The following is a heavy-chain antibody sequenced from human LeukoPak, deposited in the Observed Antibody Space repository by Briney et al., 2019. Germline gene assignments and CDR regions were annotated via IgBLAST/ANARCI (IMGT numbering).Heavy chain of an antibody. CDR3: ERVKPNYYDSSAYGTFDI. J-gene: IGHJ3*02. Sequence: ASVKVSCKASGYTFTSYYMHWVRQAPGQGLEWMGIINPSGGSTSYAQKCQGRVTMTRDTSTSTVYMELSSLRSEDTAVYYCERVKPNYYDSSAYGTFDIWGQGTMVTVSS. V-gene: IGHV1-46*01. D-gene: IGHD3-22*01. CDR1: GYTFTSYY. CDR2: INPSGGST.